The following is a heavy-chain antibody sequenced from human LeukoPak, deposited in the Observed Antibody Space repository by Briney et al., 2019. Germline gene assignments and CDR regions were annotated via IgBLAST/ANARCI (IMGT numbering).Heavy chain of an antibody. V-gene: IGHV1-2*02. Sequence: ASVKVSCKASGYTFTGYYMHWVRQAPGQGLEWMGWINPNSGGTNYAQKFQGRVTMTRNTSISTAYMELSSLRSEDTAVYYCARVTRRTTVVPLGYWGQGTLVTVSS. CDR1: GYTFTGYY. CDR3: ARVTRRTTVVPLGY. D-gene: IGHD4-23*01. J-gene: IGHJ4*02. CDR2: INPNSGGT.